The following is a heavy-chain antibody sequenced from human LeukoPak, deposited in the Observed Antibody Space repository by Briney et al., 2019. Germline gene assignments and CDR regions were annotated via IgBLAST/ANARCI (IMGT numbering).Heavy chain of an antibody. CDR3: ARDVIPYYDSSGYYYPNWFDP. V-gene: IGHV1-18*01. CDR2: ISAYNGNT. D-gene: IGHD3-22*01. J-gene: IGHJ5*02. Sequence: GASVKVSCKASGYTFTSYGISWVRQAPGQGLEWMGWISAYNGNTNYAQKLQGRVTMTTDTSTSTAYMELRSLRSDDTAVYYCARDVIPYYDSSGYYYPNWFDPWGQGTLVTVSS. CDR1: GYTFTSYG.